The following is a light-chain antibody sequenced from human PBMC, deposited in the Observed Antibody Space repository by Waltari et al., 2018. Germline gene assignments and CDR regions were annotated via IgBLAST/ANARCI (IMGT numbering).Light chain of an antibody. J-gene: IGKJ2*01. CDR2: GAS. CDR3: QQYNNWRT. Sequence: EVLMTQSPATLSVSPGERATLSCRASQGISRNLAWYQQKPCQAPRLLIYGASTRATGIPARVSGSGSGTDFTLSISSLQSEDFAAYYCQQYNNWRTFGQGTKLEIK. CDR1: QGISRN. V-gene: IGKV3-15*01.